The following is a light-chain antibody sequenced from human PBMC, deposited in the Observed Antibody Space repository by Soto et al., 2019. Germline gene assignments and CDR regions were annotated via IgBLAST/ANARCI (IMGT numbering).Light chain of an antibody. CDR2: SDT. J-gene: IGLJ2*01. CDR1: NIGSKG. Sequence: SYELTQPHSVSVAPGETARISCGGNNIGSKGVHWYQQKPGQAPVLVIYSDTDLPPVIPERFSGSNSANMATLTISRVEAGDEADYYCQVWDSGSAHVFFGGGTKVTVL. CDR3: QVWDSGSAHVF. V-gene: IGLV3-21*01.